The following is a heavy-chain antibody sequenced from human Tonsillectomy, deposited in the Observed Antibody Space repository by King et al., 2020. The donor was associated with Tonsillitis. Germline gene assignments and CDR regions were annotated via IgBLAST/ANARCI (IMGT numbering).Heavy chain of an antibody. J-gene: IGHJ5*02. V-gene: IGHV3-15*01. Sequence: VQLVESGGGLVKPGGSLRLSCAASGFIFSDAWMSWVRQAPGKGLEWVGRIKSKTDGGTVDYAAPVKGRFTISRDDSKKTLYLQMNSLKTEDTAVYYCNGWFGNTLECWSDPWGQGTLVTVSS. CDR1: GFIFSDAW. D-gene: IGHD3-10*01. CDR2: IKSKTDGGTV. CDR3: NGWFGNTLECWSDP.